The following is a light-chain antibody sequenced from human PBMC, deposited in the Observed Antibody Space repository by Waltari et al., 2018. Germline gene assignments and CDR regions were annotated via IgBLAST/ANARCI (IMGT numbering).Light chain of an antibody. J-gene: IGLJ3*02. Sequence: QSALTQAASVTGSPGQSITISCTGTSSNVGGYNYVSWYQQYPGKAPKLMIYDVSNRPSGVSYRFAGSKSGNTASLTISGLQAEDEADYYCSSYTSSRTRVFGGGTKLTVL. CDR1: SSNVGGYNY. CDR3: SSYTSSRTRV. V-gene: IGLV2-14*01. CDR2: DVS.